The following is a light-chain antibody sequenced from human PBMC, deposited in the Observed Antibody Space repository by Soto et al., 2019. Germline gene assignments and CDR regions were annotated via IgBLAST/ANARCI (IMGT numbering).Light chain of an antibody. CDR1: QSISSY. Sequence: DIQMTHSPSSLSASVGDRVTITCRASQSISSYLNWYQQKPGKAPKLLIYAASSLQSGVPSRFSGSGSGTDFTLNISSLQPEDVATYYCQQSYRTLRTFGQGTQLEIK. CDR2: AAS. CDR3: QQSYRTLRT. V-gene: IGKV1-39*01. J-gene: IGKJ5*01.